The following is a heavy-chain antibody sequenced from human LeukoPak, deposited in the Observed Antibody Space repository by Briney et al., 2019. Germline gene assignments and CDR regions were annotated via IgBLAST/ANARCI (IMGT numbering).Heavy chain of an antibody. Sequence: SETLSLTCTVSGGSISSSSHYWGWIRQPPGKGLEWIGTIYYRGSSSYNPSLKSRVTMSVDTSKNHFSLKLSSVTAADTAVYFCARQSDSSGYYSFNYGGQGTLVTVSS. V-gene: IGHV4-39*01. CDR1: GGSISSSSHY. CDR2: IYYRGSS. D-gene: IGHD3-22*01. J-gene: IGHJ4*02. CDR3: ARQSDSSGYYSFNY.